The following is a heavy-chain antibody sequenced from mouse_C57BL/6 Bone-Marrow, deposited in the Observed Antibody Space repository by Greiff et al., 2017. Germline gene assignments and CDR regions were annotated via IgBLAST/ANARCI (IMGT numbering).Heavy chain of an antibody. CDR2: INPNNGGT. CDR1: GYTFTDSN. Sequence: EVQLQQSGPELVQPGASVKMSCKASGYTFTDSNMHWVKQSNGKSLEWIGYINPNNGGTSYNQKFKGKATLTVNKSSSTAYMELRSLTSEDSAVYYCARLPIDDDYYVRAYWGQGTLVTVSA. J-gene: IGHJ3*01. CDR3: ARLPIDDDYYVRAY. D-gene: IGHD2-3*01. V-gene: IGHV1-22*01.